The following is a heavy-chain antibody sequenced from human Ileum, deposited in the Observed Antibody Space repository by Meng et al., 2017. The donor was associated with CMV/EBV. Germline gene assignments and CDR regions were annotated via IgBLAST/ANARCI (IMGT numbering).Heavy chain of an antibody. CDR2: IRYDGSNK. CDR3: AKDLRVAARPGWFDP. J-gene: IGHJ5*02. V-gene: IGHV3-30*02. Sequence: SGFAFSSDGMHWVREARGKGLELEAVIRYDGSNKYYAESVKGGLTISRDNSKNTLYLQMNSLRAEDTAVYYCAKDLRVAARPGWFDPWGQGTLVTVSS. CDR1: GFAFSSDG. D-gene: IGHD6-6*01.